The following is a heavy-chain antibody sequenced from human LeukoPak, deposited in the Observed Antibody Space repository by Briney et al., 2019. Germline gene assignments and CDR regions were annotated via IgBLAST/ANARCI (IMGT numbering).Heavy chain of an antibody. CDR2: IYHSGGT. J-gene: IGHJ4*02. Sequence: SETLSLTCAVSGYSISSGYYWGWLRQPPGKGLEWIGSIYHSGGTSYNASLKSRVTISIDMSKNQFSLRLNTVTAADTAVYYCARGLIDIVATITSDYWGQGTLVTVSS. CDR3: ARGLIDIVATITSDY. D-gene: IGHD5-12*01. CDR1: GYSISSGYY. V-gene: IGHV4-38-2*01.